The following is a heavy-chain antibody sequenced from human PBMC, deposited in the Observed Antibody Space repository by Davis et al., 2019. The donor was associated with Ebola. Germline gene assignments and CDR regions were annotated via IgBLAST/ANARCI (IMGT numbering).Heavy chain of an antibody. D-gene: IGHD3-10*01. Sequence: MPSDTLSLTSTVSGGSISSYYWSWIRQLPGKGLEWIGYIYYSGSTNYNPSLKSRVTISVDTSKNQFSLKLTSVTTAVTAVYYCARVWNDYGSGSYYDYWGQGILVTVSS. V-gene: IGHV4-59*07. CDR1: GGSISSYY. CDR3: ARVWNDYGSGSYYDY. J-gene: IGHJ4*02. CDR2: IYYSGST.